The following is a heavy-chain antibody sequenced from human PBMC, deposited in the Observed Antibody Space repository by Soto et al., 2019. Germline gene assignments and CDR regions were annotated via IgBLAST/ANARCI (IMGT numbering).Heavy chain of an antibody. V-gene: IGHV1-46*01. D-gene: IGHD2-15*01. CDR1: GNTFTRYN. CDR3: AIVMGGGSEYFIDF. CDR2: INPSGGTT. J-gene: IGHJ4*02. Sequence: ASVKVSCKASGNTFTRYNVHWVRQAPGQGLEWMAIINPSGGTTYYVQKCEGRVTLTTDTSTSTVYMELSSLRSDDTAVYYCAIVMGGGSEYFIDFWGQGTLVTVSS.